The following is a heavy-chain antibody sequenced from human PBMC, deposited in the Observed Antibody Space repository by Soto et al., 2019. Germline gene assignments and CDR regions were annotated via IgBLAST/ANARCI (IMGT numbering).Heavy chain of an antibody. CDR2: IKKDGSEK. V-gene: IGHV3-7*05. CDR1: GFTFSNYW. D-gene: IGHD3-3*02. J-gene: IGHJ6*02. CDR3: AAILGMDV. Sequence: EVQLVESGGGLVQPGGSPRLSCAVSGFTFSNYWMSWVRQAPGKELEWVANIKKDGSEKYYVDSVKGRFIISRDNGKKSLYLQMNDLRAEDTAVYYCAAILGMDVWGQGTTVTVSS.